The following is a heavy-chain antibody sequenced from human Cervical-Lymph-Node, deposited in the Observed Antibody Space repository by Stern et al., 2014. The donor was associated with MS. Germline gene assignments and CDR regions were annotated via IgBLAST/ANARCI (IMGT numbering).Heavy chain of an antibody. D-gene: IGHD2-2*01. CDR1: GYTFTSYG. CDR3: ARDSSSSWPLYGMDV. V-gene: IGHV1-18*01. CDR2: ISAYNGNT. Sequence: VQLVESGAEVKKPGASVTVSCKASGYTFTSYGVNWVRQAPGQGLEWMGWISAYNGNTDYAQKFQGRVTVTTDKSTTTVYMELRSLRSDDTAFYYCARDSSSSWPLYGMDVWGQGTTVTVSS. J-gene: IGHJ6*02.